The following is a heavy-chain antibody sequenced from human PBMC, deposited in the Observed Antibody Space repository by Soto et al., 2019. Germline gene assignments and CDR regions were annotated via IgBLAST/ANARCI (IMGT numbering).Heavy chain of an antibody. CDR1: GFTVSDSY. CDR3: ARTLDYGEYIPFDY. D-gene: IGHD4-17*01. V-gene: IGHV3-53*04. J-gene: IGHJ4*02. Sequence: GGSLRLSCAASGFTVSDSYISWVRQAPGKGLEWVSIIYSGGSTLYADSVKGRFTISRHVSENTVFLQMNSLRAEDTAVYYCARTLDYGEYIPFDYWGQGTLVTVSS. CDR2: IYSGGST.